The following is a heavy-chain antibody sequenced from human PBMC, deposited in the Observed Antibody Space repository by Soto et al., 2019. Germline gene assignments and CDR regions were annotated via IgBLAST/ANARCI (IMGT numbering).Heavy chain of an antibody. J-gene: IGHJ5*02. Sequence: QVQLVQSGAEVKKPGSSVKVSCKASGGTFSSYAISWVRQAPGQGLEWMGGIIPIFGTANYAQKFQGRVTITADESTTTAYMELSSLGSEDTAVYYCARPTRFYYDSSGQSAWFDPWGQGTLVTVSS. CDR2: IIPIFGTA. CDR1: GGTFSSYA. V-gene: IGHV1-69*12. CDR3: ARPTRFYYDSSGQSAWFDP. D-gene: IGHD3-22*01.